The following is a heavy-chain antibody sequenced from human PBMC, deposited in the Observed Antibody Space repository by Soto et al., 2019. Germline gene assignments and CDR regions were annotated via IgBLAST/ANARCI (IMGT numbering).Heavy chain of an antibody. J-gene: IGHJ6*02. CDR2: ISWNSGSI. V-gene: IGHV3-9*01. CDR1: GFTFDDYA. D-gene: IGHD1-20*01. Sequence: LRLSCAASGFTFDDYAMHWVRQAPGKGLEWVSGISWNSGSIGYADSVKGRFTISRDNAKNSLYLQMNSLRAEDTALYYCAKGRYIRGSQNNYYYYGMDVWGQGTTVTVS. CDR3: AKGRYIRGSQNNYYYYGMDV.